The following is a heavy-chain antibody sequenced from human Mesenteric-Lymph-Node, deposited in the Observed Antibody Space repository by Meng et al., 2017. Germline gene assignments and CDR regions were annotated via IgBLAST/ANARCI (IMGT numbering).Heavy chain of an antibody. D-gene: IGHD1-1*01. J-gene: IGHJ4*02. CDR2: VYHRGDT. CDR3: GRDQGRQLINH. Sequence: VQRQESGPGLVKPSGTLSLTCTVSGDSISSDIWWSWVCQPPGKGLEWIGEVYHRGDTNYNPSLKSRVVISVDRSKNQFSLNLSSVTAADTAVYYCGRDQGRQLINHWGQGTLVTVSS. V-gene: IGHV4-4*02. CDR1: GDSISSDIW.